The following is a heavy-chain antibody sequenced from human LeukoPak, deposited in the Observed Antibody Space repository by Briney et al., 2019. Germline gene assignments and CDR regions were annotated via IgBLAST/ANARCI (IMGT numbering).Heavy chain of an antibody. J-gene: IGHJ4*02. CDR3: ARRWIQLWSDQGSNFDY. D-gene: IGHD5-18*01. V-gene: IGHV3-53*01. CDR1: GFTVSSNY. CDR2: IYSGGST. Sequence: GGSLRLSCAASGFTVSSNYMSWVRQAPGKGLEWVSVIYSGGSTYYADSVKGRFTISRDNSKNTLYLQMNSLRAEDTAVYYCARRWIQLWSDQGSNFDYWGQGTLVTVSS.